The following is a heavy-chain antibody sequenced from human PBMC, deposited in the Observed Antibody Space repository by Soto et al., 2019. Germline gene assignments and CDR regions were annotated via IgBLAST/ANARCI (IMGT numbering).Heavy chain of an antibody. CDR1: GLTFSGHW. V-gene: IGHV3-7*03. CDR2: IKQDGSGN. J-gene: IGHJ4*02. D-gene: IGHD3-3*01. CDR3: ATRDADVAYYGGYDD. Sequence: GGSLRLSCAASGLTFSGHWMTWVRQAPGKGLEWVANIKQDGSGNYYVDSVNGRWTISRDNAKNSVFLQMNSLTVEDTAMYYCATRDADVAYYGGYDDWGRGTLVTVSS.